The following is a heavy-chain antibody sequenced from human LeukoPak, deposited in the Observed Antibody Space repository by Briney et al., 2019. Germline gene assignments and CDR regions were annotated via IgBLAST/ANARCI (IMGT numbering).Heavy chain of an antibody. J-gene: IGHJ6*03. Sequence: GGSLRLSCAASGFSFSTYNMNWVRQAPGKGLEWVSSISSSSSYIYYADSVKGRFTISRDNAKNSLYLQMNSLRAEDTAVYYCAREGRDSGPGYYYYYMDVWGKGTTVTVSS. CDR2: ISSSSSYI. V-gene: IGHV3-21*01. CDR1: GFSFSTYN. CDR3: AREGRDSGPGYYYYYMDV. D-gene: IGHD6-19*01.